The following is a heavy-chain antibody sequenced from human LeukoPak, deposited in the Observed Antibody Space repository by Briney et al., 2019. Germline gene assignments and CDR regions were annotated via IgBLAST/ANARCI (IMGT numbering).Heavy chain of an antibody. J-gene: IGHJ4*02. CDR2: ISSSGSTM. CDR1: GFTFSSYE. V-gene: IGHV3-48*03. Sequence: GGSLRLSCAASGFTFSSYEMNWVRQAPGKGLEWVSYISSSGSTMYYADSVKGRFTISRDNAKNSLYLQMNSLRAEDTAVYYCARNQYYDILTGYYPSGFDYWGQGTLVTVSS. CDR3: ARNQYYDILTGYYPSGFDY. D-gene: IGHD3-9*01.